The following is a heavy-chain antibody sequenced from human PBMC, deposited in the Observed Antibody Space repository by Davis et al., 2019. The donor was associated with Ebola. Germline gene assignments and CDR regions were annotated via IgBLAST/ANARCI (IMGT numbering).Heavy chain of an antibody. V-gene: IGHV4-34*01. D-gene: IGHD3-3*01. J-gene: IGHJ4*02. CDR2: INQSGST. CDR3: ASTIFGVVNPPYYFDY. Sequence: SETLSLTCAVYGGSFSGYYWNWIRQPPGKGLEWIGEINQSGSTNYNLSLKSRVTISVDRSKNQFSLNLRSVTAADTAVYYCASTIFGVVNPPYYFDYWGRGTLVTVSS. CDR1: GGSFSGYY.